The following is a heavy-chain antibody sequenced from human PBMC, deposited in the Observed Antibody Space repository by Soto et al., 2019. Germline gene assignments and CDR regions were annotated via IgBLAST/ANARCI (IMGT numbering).Heavy chain of an antibody. CDR3: ARVYSNYYYYYGMDV. Sequence: ASVKVSCKASGYTFTSYGISWVRQAPGQGLEWMGWISAYNGNTNYAQKHQGRVTMTTDTTTSTTNMELRSLRSDDTTVYYCARVYSNYYYYYGMDVGGQGTTVTVSS. V-gene: IGHV1-18*01. CDR2: ISAYNGNT. CDR1: GYTFTSYG. J-gene: IGHJ6*02. D-gene: IGHD4-4*01.